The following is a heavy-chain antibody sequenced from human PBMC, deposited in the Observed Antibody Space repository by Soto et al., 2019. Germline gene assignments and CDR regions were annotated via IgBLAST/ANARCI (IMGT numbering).Heavy chain of an antibody. CDR1: GFTFTSYA. CDR2: VTSSGAGT. J-gene: IGHJ4*02. Sequence: GGSLRLSCVASGFTFTSYAMSWVRQAPGKGLEWVSVVTSSGAGTYYADSVKGRFTISRDNSKNTLYLQMNSLRADDTAVYYCARDPSSSTKPMDSGGQGTVVTVSS. D-gene: IGHD6-6*01. V-gene: IGHV3-23*01. CDR3: ARDPSSSTKPMDS.